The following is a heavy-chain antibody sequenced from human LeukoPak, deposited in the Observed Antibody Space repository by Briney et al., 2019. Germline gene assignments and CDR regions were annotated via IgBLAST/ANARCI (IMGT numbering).Heavy chain of an antibody. CDR1: GGSISSGGYY. CDR3: ARSKWELLGDYYGMGV. V-gene: IGHV4-31*03. CDR2: IYYSGST. D-gene: IGHD1-26*01. J-gene: IGHJ6*02. Sequence: SQTLSLTCTVSGGSISSGGYYWSWIRQHPGKGLEWIGYIYYSGSTYYNPSLKSRVTISVDTSKNQFSLKLSSVTAADTAVYYCARSKWELLGDYYGMGVWGQGTTVTVSS.